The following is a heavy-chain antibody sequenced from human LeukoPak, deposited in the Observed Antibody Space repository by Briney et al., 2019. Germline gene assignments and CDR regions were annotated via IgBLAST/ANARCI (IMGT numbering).Heavy chain of an antibody. CDR2: ISYDGSKK. J-gene: IGHJ4*02. V-gene: IGHV3-30*01. Sequence: GGSVRLSCAASGFTFSSYAMHWVRQAPGKGLEWVAVISYDGSKKYHADSVKGRFTISRDNSKNTLSLQMNSLRAEDTAVYYCARDPYFDSSGYPYYFDYWGQGTLVTVSS. CDR3: ARDPYFDSSGYPYYFDY. D-gene: IGHD3-22*01. CDR1: GFTFSSYA.